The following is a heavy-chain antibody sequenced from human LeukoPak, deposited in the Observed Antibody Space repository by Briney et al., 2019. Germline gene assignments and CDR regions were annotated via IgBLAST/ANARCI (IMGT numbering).Heavy chain of an antibody. V-gene: IGHV3-21*01. D-gene: IGHD3-10*01. CDR3: TKDQAGFDYGSGT. CDR1: GLTFSSYS. CDR2: ITSSSSYI. J-gene: IGHJ5*02. Sequence: GGSLRLSCAASGLTFSSYSMNWVRQAPGKGPEWVSSITSSSSYIFYSDSVKGRFTISRDNAKNSLFLQMNSLRVDDTAVYYCTKDQAGFDYGSGTWGQGALVTVSS.